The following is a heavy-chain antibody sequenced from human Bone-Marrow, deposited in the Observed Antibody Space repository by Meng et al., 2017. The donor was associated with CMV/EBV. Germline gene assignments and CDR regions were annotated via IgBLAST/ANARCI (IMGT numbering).Heavy chain of an antibody. CDR1: GYTFTSYY. V-gene: IGHV1-46*01. D-gene: IGHD6-6*01. CDR2: VNPSGGAT. J-gene: IGHJ4*02. Sequence: SVYVSCKASGYTFTSYYIHWVRQAPGQGREWMGRVNPSGGATSYSQKFQGRVTMTRDTATSTVYMELSSLRSEDTAVYYCARERFSSSVGFDYWGQGKLVTVSS. CDR3: ARERFSSSVGFDY.